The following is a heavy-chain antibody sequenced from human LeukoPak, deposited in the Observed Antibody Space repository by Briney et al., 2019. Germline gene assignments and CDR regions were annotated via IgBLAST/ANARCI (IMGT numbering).Heavy chain of an antibody. J-gene: IGHJ6*02. CDR2: INPSGGST. CDR1: GYTFTSYY. Sequence: GAAVKVSFTASGYTFTSYYMHWVRQAPGQGLEWMGIINPSGGSTSYAQKFQGRVTMTRDTSTSTVYMELRSLRSEDTAVYYCARWWDDGSGYSYLYGMDVWGQGTTVTVSS. D-gene: IGHD3-22*01. V-gene: IGHV1-46*01. CDR3: ARWWDDGSGYSYLYGMDV.